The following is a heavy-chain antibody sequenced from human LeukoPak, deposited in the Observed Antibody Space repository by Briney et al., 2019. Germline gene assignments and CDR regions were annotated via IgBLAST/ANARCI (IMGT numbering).Heavy chain of an antibody. CDR3: AKDQPTIFGVVTLGYYFDY. CDR1: GFTFSSYA. CDR2: ISNSGGNT. Sequence: PGGSLRLSCAASGFTFSSYAMTWVRQAPGRGPEWVSSISNSGGNTYYADSVKGRFTISRDNSKNTLYLQMNSLRAEDTAVYYCAKDQPTIFGVVTLGYYFDYWGQGTLVTVSS. V-gene: IGHV3-23*01. J-gene: IGHJ4*02. D-gene: IGHD3-3*01.